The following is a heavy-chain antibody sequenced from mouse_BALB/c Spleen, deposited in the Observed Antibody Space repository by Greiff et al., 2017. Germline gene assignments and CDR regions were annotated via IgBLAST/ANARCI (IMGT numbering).Heavy chain of an antibody. Sequence: VKLVESGPGLVAPSQSLSITCTVSGFSLTSYGVSWVRQSPGKGLEWLGVIWSGGSTDYNAAFISRLSISKDNSKSQVFFKMNSLQANDTAIYYCARPRYDAMDYWGQGTSVTVSS. CDR2: IWSGGST. J-gene: IGHJ4*01. CDR1: GFSLTSYG. V-gene: IGHV2-2*02. D-gene: IGHD2-14*01. CDR3: ARPRYDAMDY.